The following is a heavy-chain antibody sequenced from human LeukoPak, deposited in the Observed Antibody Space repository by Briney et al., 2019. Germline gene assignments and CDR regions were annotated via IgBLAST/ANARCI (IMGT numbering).Heavy chain of an antibody. J-gene: IGHJ6*03. CDR2: INPSGGST. CDR1: GYTFTSYY. Sequence: ASVKVSCKTSGYTFTSYYISWVRQAPGQGLEWMGIINPSGGSTSYAQKFQGRVTMTRDMSTSTVYMELSSLRSEDTAVYYCARESRGSYYYYYMDVWGKGTTVTVSS. CDR3: ARESRGSYYYYYMDV. V-gene: IGHV1-46*01. D-gene: IGHD3-22*01.